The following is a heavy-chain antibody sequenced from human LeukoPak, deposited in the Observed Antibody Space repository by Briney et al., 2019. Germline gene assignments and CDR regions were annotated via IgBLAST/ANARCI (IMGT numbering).Heavy chain of an antibody. CDR1: GFTFSNFE. V-gene: IGHV3-48*03. Sequence: GVSLRLSCAASGFTFSNFEMNWVRQAPGKGLEWVSYIITTASTMFYADSVTGRFTISRDNSKNTLYLEMNSLRAEDTAVYYCAKDRDSSSWYLGSCFGDSWGQGTLVTVS. D-gene: IGHD6-13*01. CDR3: AKDRDSSSWYLGSCFGDS. J-gene: IGHJ4*02. CDR2: IITTASTM.